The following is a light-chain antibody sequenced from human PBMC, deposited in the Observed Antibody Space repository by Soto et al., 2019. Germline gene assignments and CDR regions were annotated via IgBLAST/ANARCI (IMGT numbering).Light chain of an antibody. V-gene: IGLV2-11*01. Sequence: QSALTQPRSVSGSPGQSVTISCTGTSSDVGGYNYVSWYQQYPGKAPKLMIYEVSKRPSRVPDRFSGSKSGNTASLTISGVQPEDEADYYCCSYAGSPYVFGTGTKLTDL. J-gene: IGLJ1*01. CDR3: CSYAGSPYV. CDR1: SSDVGGYNY. CDR2: EVS.